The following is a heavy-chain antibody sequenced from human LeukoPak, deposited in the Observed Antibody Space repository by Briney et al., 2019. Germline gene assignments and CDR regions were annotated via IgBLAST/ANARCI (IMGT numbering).Heavy chain of an antibody. Sequence: GGSLRLSCAASGFTFSTYGMSWVRQAPGKGLQWVSTIPSGGGTYYADSVKGRFTISRDNSKNTLYLQMNSLRAEDTAVYYCARRSGIAVAGAFDYWGQGTLVTVSS. CDR2: IPSGGGT. CDR3: ARRSGIAVAGAFDY. J-gene: IGHJ4*02. D-gene: IGHD6-19*01. CDR1: GFTFSTYG. V-gene: IGHV3-23*01.